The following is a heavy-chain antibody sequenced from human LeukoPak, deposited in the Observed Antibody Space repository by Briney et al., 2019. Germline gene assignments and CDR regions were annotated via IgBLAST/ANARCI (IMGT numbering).Heavy chain of an antibody. CDR2: IYTSGST. D-gene: IGHD4-17*01. Sequence: KPSETLSLTCTVSGGSISSYYWSWIRQPAGKGLEWIGRIYTSGSTNYNPSLKSRVTMSVDTSKNQFSLKLSSVTAADTAVYYCARDSTYGDIDLHYFDYWGQGTLVTVSS. CDR1: GGSISSYY. V-gene: IGHV4-4*07. J-gene: IGHJ4*02. CDR3: ARDSTYGDIDLHYFDY.